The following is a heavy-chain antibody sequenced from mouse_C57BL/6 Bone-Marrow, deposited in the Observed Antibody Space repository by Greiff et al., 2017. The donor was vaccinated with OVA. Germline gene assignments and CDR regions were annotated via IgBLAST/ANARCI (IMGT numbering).Heavy chain of an antibody. CDR1: GYTFTSYW. D-gene: IGHD1-1*01. V-gene: IGHV1-50*01. J-gene: IGHJ2*01. CDR2: IDPSDSYT. Sequence: QVQLQQPGAELVKPGASVKLSCKASGYTFTSYWMQWVKQRPGQGLEWIGEIDPSDSYTNYNQKFKGKATLTVDTSSSTAYMQLSSLTSEDSAVYYWARNGSSFDYWGQGTTLTVSS. CDR3: ARNGSSFDY.